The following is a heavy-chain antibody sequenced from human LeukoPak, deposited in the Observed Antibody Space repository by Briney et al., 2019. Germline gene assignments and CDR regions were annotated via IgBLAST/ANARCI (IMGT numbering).Heavy chain of an antibody. CDR2: ISYDGSNK. Sequence: PGRSLRLSCAASGFTFSSYGMHWVRQAPGKGLEWVAVISYDGSNKYYADSVKGRFTISRDNSKNTLYLQMNSLRAEDTAVYYCAKSLWFGEAPFDYWGQGTLVTVSS. CDR1: GFTFSSYG. J-gene: IGHJ4*02. V-gene: IGHV3-30*18. CDR3: AKSLWFGEAPFDY. D-gene: IGHD3-10*01.